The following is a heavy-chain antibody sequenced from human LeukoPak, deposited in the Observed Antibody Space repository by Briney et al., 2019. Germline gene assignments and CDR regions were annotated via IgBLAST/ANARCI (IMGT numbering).Heavy chain of an antibody. CDR2: ISSSSSYI. D-gene: IGHD3-9*01. V-gene: IGHV3-21*01. CDR1: GFTFSSYS. Sequence: PGGSLRLSCAASGFTFSSYSMNWVRQAPGKGLEWVSSISSSSSYIYYADSVKGRFTISRDNAKNSLYLQMNSLRAEDTAVYYCARDGHRVYDILTGEIDYWGQGTLVTVSS. J-gene: IGHJ4*02. CDR3: ARDGHRVYDILTGEIDY.